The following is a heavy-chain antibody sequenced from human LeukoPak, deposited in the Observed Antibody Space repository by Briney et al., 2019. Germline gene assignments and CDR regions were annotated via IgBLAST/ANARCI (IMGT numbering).Heavy chain of an antibody. J-gene: IGHJ4*02. CDR1: GGSISNYY. D-gene: IGHD7-27*01. CDR3: ARVDTGD. Sequence: SETLSLTCTVSGGSISNYYWSWIRQPPGKGLEWIGYIYDSGSINYNPSFESRVTISVDTSKNQFSLKLSSVTAADTAVYYCARVDTGDWGQGTLVTVSS. CDR2: IYDSGSI. V-gene: IGHV4-59*13.